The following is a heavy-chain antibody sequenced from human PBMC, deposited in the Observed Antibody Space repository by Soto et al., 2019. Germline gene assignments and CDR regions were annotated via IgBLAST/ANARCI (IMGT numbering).Heavy chain of an antibody. J-gene: IGHJ4*02. CDR2: FDPEDGET. D-gene: IGHD1-1*01. Sequence: ASVKVSCKVSGYTLTELSMHWVRQAPGKGLEWMGGFDPEDGETIYAQKFQGRVTMTEDTSTDTAYMELSSLRSEDTAVYYCATEQFGTGTLGYWGQGTLVTVSS. V-gene: IGHV1-24*01. CDR1: GYTLTELS. CDR3: ATEQFGTGTLGY.